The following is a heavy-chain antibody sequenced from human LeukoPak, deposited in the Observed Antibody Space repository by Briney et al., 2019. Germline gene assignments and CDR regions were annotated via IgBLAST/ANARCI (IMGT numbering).Heavy chain of an antibody. Sequence: GASVKVSCKTSGYTFTDHYIHWIRQTPRGGLEWLGWINPQRGSTDSSQKFQGRLTMTRDTSINTAYMELFSLTSDDTAIYYCARSTLIMIRGVVDYWGHGSLVAVSS. CDR3: ARSTLIMIRGVVDY. CDR2: INPQRGST. V-gene: IGHV1-2*02. CDR1: GYTFTDHY. J-gene: IGHJ4*03. D-gene: IGHD3-10*01.